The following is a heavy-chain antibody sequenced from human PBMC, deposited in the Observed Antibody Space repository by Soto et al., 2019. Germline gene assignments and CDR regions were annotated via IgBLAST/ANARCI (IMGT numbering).Heavy chain of an antibody. CDR3: ARHDPPNYGSGSYYIPWFDP. Sequence: PSETLSLTCTVSGGSISSYYWSWIRQPPGKGLEWIGYIYYSGSTNYNPSLKSRVTISVDTSKNQFSLKLSSVTAADTAAYYCARHDPPNYGSGSYYIPWFDPWGQGTLVTVSS. D-gene: IGHD3-10*01. J-gene: IGHJ5*02. CDR2: IYYSGST. V-gene: IGHV4-59*08. CDR1: GGSISSYY.